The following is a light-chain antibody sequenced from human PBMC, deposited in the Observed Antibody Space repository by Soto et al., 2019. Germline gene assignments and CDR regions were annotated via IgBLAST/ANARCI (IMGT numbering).Light chain of an antibody. CDR2: RAS. J-gene: IGKJ5*01. CDR1: QSLSGN. V-gene: IGKV3-15*01. CDR3: HQYSNWPIT. Sequence: EIVMTQSPATLSVSPGERATLSCRASQSLSGNLAWYQQKPGQAPRLLIYRASTRATGVPARFSASGSGTEFTLTISSLQSEDSAVYYCHQYSNWPITFGQGTRLEIK.